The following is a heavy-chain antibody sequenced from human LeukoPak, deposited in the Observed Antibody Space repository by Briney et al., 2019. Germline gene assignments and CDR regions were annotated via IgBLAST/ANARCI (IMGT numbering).Heavy chain of an antibody. CDR3: AKDERYCSSTSCKLSEFDY. D-gene: IGHD2-2*01. Sequence: GGSLRLSCAASGFTFSSYATSWVRQAPGKGLEWVSAISGSGGSTYYADSVKGRFTISRDNSKNTLYLPMNSLRAEDTAVYYCAKDERYCSSTSCKLSEFDYWGQGTPVTVSS. CDR2: ISGSGGST. V-gene: IGHV3-23*01. CDR1: GFTFSSYA. J-gene: IGHJ4*02.